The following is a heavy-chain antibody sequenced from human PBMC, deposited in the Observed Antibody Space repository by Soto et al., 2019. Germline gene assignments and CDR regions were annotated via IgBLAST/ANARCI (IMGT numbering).Heavy chain of an antibody. J-gene: IGHJ6*02. V-gene: IGHV3-48*01. Sequence: PGGSLRLSCVASGFTFSSYSMNWVRQAPGKGLEWVSYISSSSSTIYYADSVKGRFTISRDNAKNTLFLQMNNLRAEDTALYYCARPITAVAVAGSPFKNYYGMDVWGQGTTVTVSS. CDR3: ARPITAVAVAGSPFKNYYGMDV. D-gene: IGHD6-19*01. CDR2: ISSSSSTI. CDR1: GFTFSSYS.